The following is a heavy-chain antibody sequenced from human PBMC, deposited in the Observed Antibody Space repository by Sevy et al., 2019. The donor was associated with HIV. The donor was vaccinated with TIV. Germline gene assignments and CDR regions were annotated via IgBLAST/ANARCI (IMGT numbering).Heavy chain of an antibody. CDR3: AKEPPSGGPGNYHYGLDL. V-gene: IGHV3-30*18. CDR2: ISDFGAKI. J-gene: IGHJ6*02. Sequence: GGSLRLSCAASGFTFSDYDLHWVRQAPGKGLEWVSFISDFGAKIFYADSVKGRSTISRDNAKNTLYLQIDSLRPEDTAVYYCAKEPPSGGPGNYHYGLDLWGRGTTVTVS. CDR1: GFTFSDYD. D-gene: IGHD1-1*01.